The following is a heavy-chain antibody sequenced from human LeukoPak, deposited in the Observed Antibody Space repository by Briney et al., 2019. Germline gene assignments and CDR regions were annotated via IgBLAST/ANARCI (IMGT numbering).Heavy chain of an antibody. J-gene: IGHJ4*02. CDR3: ARGLRYSDN. CDR2: ISYDGSNK. Sequence: GGSLRLSCAASGFTFSSYGMHWVRQAPGKGLEWVAVISYDGSNKYYADSVKGRFTISRDNSKNTLYLQMNSLRAEDTAVYYCARGLRYSDNWGQGTLVTVSS. V-gene: IGHV3-30*03. D-gene: IGHD3-9*01. CDR1: GFTFSSYG.